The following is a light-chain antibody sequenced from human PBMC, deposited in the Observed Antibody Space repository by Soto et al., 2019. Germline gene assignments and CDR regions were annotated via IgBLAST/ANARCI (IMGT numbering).Light chain of an antibody. CDR1: QSVSSSY. CDR2: GAS. CDR3: QQYGSSPRVT. V-gene: IGKV3-20*01. J-gene: IGKJ4*01. Sequence: EIVLTQSPGTLSLSPGERATLSCRASQSVSSSYLAWYQQKPGQAPRLLIYGASSRATGIPDRFSGSGSGTDLPLTISRLEPEDFAVYYCQQYGSSPRVTFGGGTKVEIK.